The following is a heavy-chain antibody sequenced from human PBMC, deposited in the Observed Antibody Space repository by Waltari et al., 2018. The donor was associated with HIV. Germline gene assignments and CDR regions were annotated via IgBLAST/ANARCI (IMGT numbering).Heavy chain of an antibody. J-gene: IGHJ3*01. CDR1: GFNFRNFA. CDR2: LSGSGSTA. CDR3: AKSMRDLRPSAFDV. Sequence: EVQLLESGGGLVQPGGSLRLSCAAPGFNFRNFAMSWVRQAPGKGPEGVSALSGSGSTASYADYVKGRFTISRDFSNNTLFLQMNNLRAEDTAVYFCAKSMRDLRPSAFDVWGQGTMVAISS. D-gene: IGHD2-8*01. V-gene: IGHV3-23*01.